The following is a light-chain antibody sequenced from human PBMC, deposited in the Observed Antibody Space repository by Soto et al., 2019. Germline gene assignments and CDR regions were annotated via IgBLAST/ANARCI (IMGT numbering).Light chain of an antibody. CDR2: DAS. J-gene: IGKJ2*01. CDR3: QQRSNWPQT. Sequence: EIVLPQSPATLSLSPGERATLSCRASQSVSSYLAWYQQKPGQAPRLLLYDASNRATGIPARFSGSGSGTGFPLTIRSLEPEDFAVYYFQQRSNWPQTFGQGNKLEIK. V-gene: IGKV3-11*01. CDR1: QSVSSY.